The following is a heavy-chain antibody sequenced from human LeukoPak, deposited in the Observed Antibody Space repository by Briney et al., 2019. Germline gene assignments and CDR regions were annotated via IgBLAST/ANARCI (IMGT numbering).Heavy chain of an antibody. CDR2: IHHSGTT. CDR3: ARSGTYQHSSSYDY. J-gene: IGHJ4*02. CDR1: GESFSAYY. Sequence: PSETLSLTCAVYGESFSAYYWSWIRQAPGKTLEWIGAIHHSGTTNYNPSLKSRVNILIDPSKRQFSLKLSSVSAADTVVYYCARSGTYQHSSSYDYWGQGTLVTVSS. D-gene: IGHD6-13*01. V-gene: IGHV4-34*01.